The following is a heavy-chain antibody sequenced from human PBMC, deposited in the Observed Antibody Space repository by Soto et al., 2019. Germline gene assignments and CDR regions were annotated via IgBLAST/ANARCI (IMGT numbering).Heavy chain of an antibody. CDR1: GASMSDYY. D-gene: IGHD3-16*01. J-gene: IGHJ4*02. Sequence: PSETLSLTSTVSGASMSDYYGSWIRQSPGKGLEDIGYLHYSGSANYNPSLKSRVTISMDTPKNHFSLNLNSVTAADTAIYYCARSGHTFAGVVWGQGIPLTVSS. V-gene: IGHV4-59*01. CDR3: ARSGHTFAGVV. CDR2: LHYSGSA.